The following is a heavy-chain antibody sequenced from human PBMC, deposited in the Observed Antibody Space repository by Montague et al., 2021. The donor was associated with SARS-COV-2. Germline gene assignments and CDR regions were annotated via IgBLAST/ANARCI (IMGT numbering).Heavy chain of an antibody. CDR1: GGPFRGYY. CDR3: ARGARQGYGFRLGSFDS. Sequence: SETLSLTCAVYGGPFRGYYWNWIRQPPGKGLEWIGEINHSGSTNYNPSLKSRVTMSVDTSKNQFSLKLSSVTAADTAVYYCARGARQGYGFRLGSFDSWGQGTLVTVSS. CDR2: INHSGST. V-gene: IGHV4-34*01. D-gene: IGHD3-10*01. J-gene: IGHJ4*02.